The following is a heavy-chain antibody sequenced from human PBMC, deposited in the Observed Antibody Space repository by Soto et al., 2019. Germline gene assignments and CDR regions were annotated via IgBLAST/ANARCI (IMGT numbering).Heavy chain of an antibody. CDR1: GGSFSPYK. CDR3: AREWSAFDF. Sequence: QVQMQESGPGLVRPSETLSLTCTVSGGSFSPYKWAWIRQPPGKGLEYLGHVYSSRTTDYDPSLTSRVTISIDTSKNQFSFNLRSVTAADTAVYYCAREWSAFDFWGRGTMVTVSS. V-gene: IGHV4-59*01. CDR2: VYSSRTT. D-gene: IGHD2-8*01. J-gene: IGHJ3*01.